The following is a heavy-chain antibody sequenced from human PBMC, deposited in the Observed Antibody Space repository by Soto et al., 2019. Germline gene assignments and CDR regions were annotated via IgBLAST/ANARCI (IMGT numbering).Heavy chain of an antibody. D-gene: IGHD6-19*01. Sequence: PGGSLRLSCTASGFTFGDYAMSWFRQAPGKGLEWVGFIRSKAYGGTTEYAASVKGRFTISRDDSKSIAYLQMNSLKTEDTAVYYCTRDHSSCRYYYYGMDVWGQGTTVTVSS. CDR2: IRSKAYGGTT. CDR1: GFTFGDYA. J-gene: IGHJ6*02. V-gene: IGHV3-49*03. CDR3: TRDHSSCRYYYYGMDV.